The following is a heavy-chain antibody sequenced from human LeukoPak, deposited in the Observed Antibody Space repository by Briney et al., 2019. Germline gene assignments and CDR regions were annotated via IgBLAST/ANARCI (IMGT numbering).Heavy chain of an antibody. CDR2: ISSSSSYI. V-gene: IGHV3-21*01. CDR3: ARAHQYSSSSNY. J-gene: IGHJ4*02. D-gene: IGHD6-6*01. Sequence: GGSLRLSCAAPGFTFSSYSMNWVRQAPGKGLEWVSSISSSSSYIYYADSVKGRFTISRDNAKNSLYLQMNSLRAEDTAVYYCARAHQYSSSSNYWGQGTLVTVSS. CDR1: GFTFSSYS.